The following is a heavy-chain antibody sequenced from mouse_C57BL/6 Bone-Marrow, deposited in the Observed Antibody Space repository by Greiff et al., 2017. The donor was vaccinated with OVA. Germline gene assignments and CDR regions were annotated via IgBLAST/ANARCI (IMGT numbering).Heavy chain of an antibody. CDR2: IRNKANGYTT. Sequence: EVQGVESGGGLVQPGGSLSLSCAASGFTFTDYYMSWVRQPPGKALEWLGFIRNKANGYTTEYSASVKGRFTISRDNSQSILYLQMNALRAEDSATYYCARLNYYGSSWFAYWGQGTLVTVSA. D-gene: IGHD1-1*01. CDR3: ARLNYYGSSWFAY. J-gene: IGHJ3*01. CDR1: GFTFTDYY. V-gene: IGHV7-3*01.